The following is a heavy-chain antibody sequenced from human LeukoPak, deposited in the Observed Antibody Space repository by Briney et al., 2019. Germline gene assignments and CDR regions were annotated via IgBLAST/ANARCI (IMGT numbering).Heavy chain of an antibody. CDR2: MNPNSGNT. Sequence: ASVKVSCKASGYTFTSYDINWVRQATGQGLEWMGWMNPNSGNTGYAQKFQGRVTITRNTSISTAYMELSSLRSEDTAVYYCARVATYGLMVYFDYWGQGTLVTVSS. V-gene: IGHV1-8*03. CDR1: GYTFTSYD. D-gene: IGHD3-10*01. J-gene: IGHJ4*02. CDR3: ARVATYGLMVYFDY.